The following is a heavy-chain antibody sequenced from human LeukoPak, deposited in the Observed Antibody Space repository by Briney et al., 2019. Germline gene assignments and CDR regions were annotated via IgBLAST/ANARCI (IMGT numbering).Heavy chain of an antibody. CDR2: ISGSGGST. V-gene: IGHV3-23*01. J-gene: IGHJ4*02. CDR3: AKEGLFGVVVSYFDY. D-gene: IGHD3-22*01. CDR1: GGSISSGGYS. Sequence: ETLSLTCAVSGGSISSGGYSWSWIRQPPGKGLEWVSAISGSGGSTYYADSVKGRFTVSRDNSKNTLYLQMNSLRAEDTAVYYCAKEGLFGVVVSYFDYWGQGTLVTVSS.